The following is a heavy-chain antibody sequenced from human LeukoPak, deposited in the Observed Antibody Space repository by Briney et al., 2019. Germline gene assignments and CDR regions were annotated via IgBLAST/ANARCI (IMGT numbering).Heavy chain of an antibody. J-gene: IGHJ4*02. CDR2: ISYDGSQK. V-gene: IGHV3-30*03. D-gene: IGHD3-16*01. CDR1: GFSFSDYG. CDR3: ARDKDGWGIHDF. Sequence: GGSLRLSCAASGFSFSDYGLHWVRQAPGKGLEWVAPISYDGSQKNFADSVKGRFTTSRDNSKFTMYLEMNSLRAEDTAVYFCARDKDGWGIHDFWGQGTLVTVSS.